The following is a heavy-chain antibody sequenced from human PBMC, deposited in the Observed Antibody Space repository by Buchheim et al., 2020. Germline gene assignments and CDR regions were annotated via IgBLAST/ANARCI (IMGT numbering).Heavy chain of an antibody. Sequence: EAQMLESGGGLVQPGGSLRLSCAASGFTFSSYAMSWVRQAAGKGLDWVSAISGSGGSTYYADSVKGRFTISRDNSKNTLYLQMNSQRAEDTAVYYCAKALRAYDNSGYPYFSSFDDWGQGTL. J-gene: IGHJ4*02. CDR3: AKALRAYDNSGYPYFSSFDD. CDR2: ISGSGGST. D-gene: IGHD3-22*01. V-gene: IGHV3-23*01. CDR1: GFTFSSYA.